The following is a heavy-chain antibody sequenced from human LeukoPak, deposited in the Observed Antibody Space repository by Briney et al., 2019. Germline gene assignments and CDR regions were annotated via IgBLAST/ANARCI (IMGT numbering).Heavy chain of an antibody. V-gene: IGHV4-31*03. J-gene: IGHJ5*02. D-gene: IGHD2-2*01. CDR3: ARVVGVPAAIGAGGWFDP. CDR2: IYYSGST. Sequence: SETLSLTCTVSGGSTSSGGYYWSWIRQHPGKGLEWIGYIYYSGSTYYNPSLKSRVTISVDTSKNQFSLKLSSVTAADTAVYYCARVVGVPAAIGAGGWFDPWGQGTLVTVSS. CDR1: GGSTSSGGYY.